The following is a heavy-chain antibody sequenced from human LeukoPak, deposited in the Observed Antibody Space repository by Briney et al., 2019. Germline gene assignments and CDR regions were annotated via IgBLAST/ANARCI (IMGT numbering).Heavy chain of an antibody. J-gene: IGHJ4*02. CDR3: ARHPVDIVATIYDY. D-gene: IGHD5-12*01. CDR1: GGSISSSSYY. Sequence: PSETLSLTCTVSGGSISSSSYYWDWIRQPPGKGLEWIGSIYYSGSTYYNPSLKSRVTISVDTSKNQFSLKLSSVTAADTAVYYCARHPVDIVATIYDYWGQGTLVTVSS. CDR2: IYYSGST. V-gene: IGHV4-39*01.